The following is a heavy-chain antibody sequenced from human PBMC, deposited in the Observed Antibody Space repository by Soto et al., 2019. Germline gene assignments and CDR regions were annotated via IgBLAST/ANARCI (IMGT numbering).Heavy chain of an antibody. D-gene: IGHD3-22*01. CDR1: GYSFTNYG. J-gene: IGHJ4*02. Sequence: EVQLVQSGPEVKKPGESLKISCKGSGYSFTNYGIGWVRQMPGKGLEWMGNNYPGDSDTRYSPSFQGQVTISADKSINTAYLQWRSLKASDTAIYYCARREHLYDTSGSSRYYFDYWGQGTLVTVSS. CDR3: ARREHLYDTSGSSRYYFDY. V-gene: IGHV5-51*03. CDR2: NYPGDSDT.